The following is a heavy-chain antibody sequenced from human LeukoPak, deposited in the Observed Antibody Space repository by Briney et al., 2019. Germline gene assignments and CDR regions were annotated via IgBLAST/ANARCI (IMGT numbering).Heavy chain of an antibody. D-gene: IGHD6-13*01. CDR1: GFTFSSYA. CDR3: ARDRADSIAAAGTEIDAFDI. Sequence: GGSLRLSCAASGFTFSSYAMHWVRQAPGKGLEWVAVISYDGSNKYYADSVKGRFTISRDNSNNTLYLQMNSLRAEDTAVYYCARDRADSIAAAGTEIDAFDIWGQGTMVTVSS. J-gene: IGHJ3*02. V-gene: IGHV3-30-3*01. CDR2: ISYDGSNK.